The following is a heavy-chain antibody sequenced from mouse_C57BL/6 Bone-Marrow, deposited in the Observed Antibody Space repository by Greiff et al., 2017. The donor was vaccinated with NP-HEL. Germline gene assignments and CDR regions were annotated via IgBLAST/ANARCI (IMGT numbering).Heavy chain of an antibody. CDR2: IFPGSGST. J-gene: IGHJ1*03. CDR3: AREDYGSSWWYFDV. CDR1: GYTFTYYY. Sequence: SGPELVKPGASVKISCKASGYTFTYYYINWVKQRPGQGLEWIGWIFPGSGSTYYNEKFKGKATLTVDKSSSTAYMLLSSLTSEDSAVYFCAREDYGSSWWYFDVWGTGTTVPVSS. D-gene: IGHD1-1*01. V-gene: IGHV1-75*01.